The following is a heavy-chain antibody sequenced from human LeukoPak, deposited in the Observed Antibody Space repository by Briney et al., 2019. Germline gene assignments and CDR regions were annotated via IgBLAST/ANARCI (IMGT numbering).Heavy chain of an antibody. CDR2: ISDSGGST. Sequence: GGSLRLPCAASGFTFSTYVMNWVRQAPGKGLEWVSTISDSGGSTYYADSVKGRFTISRDNSKSTLYLQMNSLRAEDTAVYYCGRYYVMDVWGQGTPVIVSS. CDR3: GRYYVMDV. J-gene: IGHJ6*02. CDR1: GFTFSTYV. V-gene: IGHV3-23*01.